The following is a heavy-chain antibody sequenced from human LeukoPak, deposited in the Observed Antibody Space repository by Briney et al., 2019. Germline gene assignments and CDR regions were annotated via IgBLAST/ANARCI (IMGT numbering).Heavy chain of an antibody. Sequence: ASVKVSCKASGGTFSRHAISWVRQAPGQGLEWMGWINPNSGGTNYAQKFQGRVTMTRDTSISTAYMELSRLRSDDTAVYYCARDGCSSTSCYTSYYYYMDVWGKGTTVTVSS. D-gene: IGHD2-2*02. CDR2: INPNSGGT. CDR3: ARDGCSSTSCYTSYYYYMDV. J-gene: IGHJ6*03. CDR1: GGTFSRHA. V-gene: IGHV1-2*02.